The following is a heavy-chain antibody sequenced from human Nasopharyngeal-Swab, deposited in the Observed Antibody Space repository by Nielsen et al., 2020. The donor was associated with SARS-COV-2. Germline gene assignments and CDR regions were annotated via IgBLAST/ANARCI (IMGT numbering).Heavy chain of an antibody. J-gene: IGHJ5*02. CDR3: ARHWSDPGNWFDP. CDR1: GYSFTSYW. V-gene: IGHV5-10-1*01. Sequence: GESLKISCKGSGYSFTSYWISWVRQLPGKGLEWMGRIDPSDSYTNYSPSFQGHVTISADKSISTAYLQWSSLKASDTAMYYCARHWSDPGNWFDPWGQGTRVTVSS. CDR2: IDPSDSYT.